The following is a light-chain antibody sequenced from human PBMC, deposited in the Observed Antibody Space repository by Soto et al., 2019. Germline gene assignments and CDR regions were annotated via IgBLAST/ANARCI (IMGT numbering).Light chain of an antibody. CDR1: TSNIGAGYD. CDR3: QSYDSSLSAAV. J-gene: IGLJ3*02. Sequence: SVLTQPPSVSGAPGQTVIISCTGSTSNIGAGYDVHWYQQLPGTAPKLLIYSNSNRPSGVPDRLSGSKSGTSASLAITGLQVEDEADYYCQSYDSSLSAAVFGGGTKLTVL. V-gene: IGLV1-40*01. CDR2: SNS.